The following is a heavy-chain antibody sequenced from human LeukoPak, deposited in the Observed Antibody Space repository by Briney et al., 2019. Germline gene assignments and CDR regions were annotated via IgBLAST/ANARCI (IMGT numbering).Heavy chain of an antibody. D-gene: IGHD6-6*01. CDR3: ARDSPSSEVAWGVLGY. V-gene: IGHV1-18*01. J-gene: IGHJ4*02. CDR2: ISAYNGNT. Sequence: SVTVSCKASGYTFTSYGISWVRQAPGQGLEWMGWISAYNGNTNYAQKLQGRVTMTTDTSTSTAYMELRSLRSDDTAVYYCARDSPSSEVAWGVLGYWGQGTRHSVSS. CDR1: GYTFTSYG.